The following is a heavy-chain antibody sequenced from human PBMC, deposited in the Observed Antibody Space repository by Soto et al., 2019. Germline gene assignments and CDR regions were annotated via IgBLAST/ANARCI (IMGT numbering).Heavy chain of an antibody. V-gene: IGHV1-2*02. CDR2: INPNSGGT. D-gene: IGHD6-13*01. CDR1: GFTFSAYY. J-gene: IGHJ6*02. CDR3: ARSLLDEYSSSWRSAYYGMDV. Sequence: QVQLVQSGAELKKPGASVKVSCKASGFTFSAYYIYWVRQAPGHGLEWIGWINPNSGGTNNAQKFQGRVNMTRDTSTSTVYMALSALIPDDTAVYYCARSLLDEYSSSWRSAYYGMDVWGQGTTVTVSS.